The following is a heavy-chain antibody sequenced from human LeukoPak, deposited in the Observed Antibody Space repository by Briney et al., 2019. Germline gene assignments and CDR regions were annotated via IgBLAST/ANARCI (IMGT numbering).Heavy chain of an antibody. Sequence: SETLSLTCTVSGGSISSGSYYWSWIRQPAGKGLEWIGRIYTSGSTNYNPSLKSRVTISVDTSKNRFSLKLSSVTAADTAVYYCARDGGYSYGYDYWGQGTLVTVSS. V-gene: IGHV4-61*02. CDR1: GGSISSGSYY. CDR2: IYTSGST. CDR3: ARDGGYSYGYDY. J-gene: IGHJ4*02. D-gene: IGHD5-18*01.